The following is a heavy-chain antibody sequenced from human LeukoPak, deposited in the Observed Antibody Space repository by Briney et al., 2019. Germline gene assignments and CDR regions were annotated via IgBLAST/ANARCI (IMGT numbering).Heavy chain of an antibody. D-gene: IGHD2-2*01. CDR2: ISSTGGTI. CDR3: ATSLYCSSASCPFDD. J-gene: IGHJ4*02. CDR1: GFTFRNYL. Sequence: PGGSLRLSCAASGFTFRNYLMNWVRQAPGKGLEWVSFISSTGGTIYYADSVKGRFTISRDNSKNTLYLQVNSLRPEDTAVYYCATSLYCSSASCPFDDWGQGTLVTVSS. V-gene: IGHV3-48*01.